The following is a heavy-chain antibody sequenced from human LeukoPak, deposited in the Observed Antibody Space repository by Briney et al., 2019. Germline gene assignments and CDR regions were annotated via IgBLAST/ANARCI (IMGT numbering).Heavy chain of an antibody. Sequence: SETLSLTCAVYGGSFSGYYWTWIRQPPGKGLEWIGEINHSGSTNYNPSLKSRVTISVDTSKNQFSLKLSSVTAADTAVYYCARVRSSYYGSGSSYNWFDPWGQGTLVTVSS. D-gene: IGHD3-10*01. V-gene: IGHV4-34*01. CDR1: GGSFSGYY. J-gene: IGHJ5*02. CDR2: INHSGST. CDR3: ARVRSSYYGSGSSYNWFDP.